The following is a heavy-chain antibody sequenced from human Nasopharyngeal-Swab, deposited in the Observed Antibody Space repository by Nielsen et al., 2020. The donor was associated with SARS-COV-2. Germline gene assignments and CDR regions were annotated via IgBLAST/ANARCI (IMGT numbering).Heavy chain of an antibody. CDR3: AKGYSSGWVPYEY. J-gene: IGHJ4*02. V-gene: IGHV3-23*01. D-gene: IGHD6-19*01. Sequence: SGVSGFTFSNYAMNWVRQAPGKGLAWVSGISGSGGTIYYVDSVKGRFTISRGNSRNSLYLHMSSLRAEDTAIYYCAKGYSSGWVPYEYWGQGTLVTVSS. CDR2: ISGSGGTI. CDR1: GFTFSNYA.